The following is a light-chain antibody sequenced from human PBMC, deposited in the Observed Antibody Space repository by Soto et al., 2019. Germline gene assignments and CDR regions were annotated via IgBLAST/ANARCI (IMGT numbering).Light chain of an antibody. V-gene: IGLV1-44*01. CDR3: AAWDDSVNGYV. J-gene: IGLJ1*01. CDR1: SSNIGSNI. Sequence: QSVLTQPPSASETPGQRVTISCSGSSSNIGSNIVDWYQQLPGTAPNLLIYTNNQRPSGVPGRFSGSRSGTSASLAISGLQSEDEADYYCAAWDDSVNGYVFGTGTKVTVL. CDR2: TNN.